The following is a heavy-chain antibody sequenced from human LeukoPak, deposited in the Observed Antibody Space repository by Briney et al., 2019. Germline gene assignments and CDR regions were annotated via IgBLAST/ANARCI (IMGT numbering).Heavy chain of an antibody. CDR1: GLTFSSYW. CDR3: AKEGCTSTNCYCNY. V-gene: IGHV3-74*03. J-gene: IGHJ4*02. D-gene: IGHD2-2*01. Sequence: GGTLRLSCAASGLTFSSYWMHWVRQAPGKGLVWVSRISRDGSTTTYADSVKGRFTISRDNAKNTLYLQMNSLRAEDTAVYYCAKEGCTSTNCYCNYWGQGTLVTVSS. CDR2: ISRDGSTT.